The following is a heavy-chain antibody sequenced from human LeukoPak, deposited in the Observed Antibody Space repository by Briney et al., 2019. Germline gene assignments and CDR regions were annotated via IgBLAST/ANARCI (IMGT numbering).Heavy chain of an antibody. J-gene: IGHJ4*02. CDR3: ARVEDYDILTGFDY. CDR2: ISWTSNTI. D-gene: IGHD3-9*01. V-gene: IGHV3-9*01. CDR1: GSTFDDYA. Sequence: PGGSLRLSCEGSGSTFDDYAMHWVRQAPGKGLEWVSGISWTSNTIDYVDSVKGRFTISRDNAKNSLYLQMNSLRAEGTAVYYCARVEDYDILTGFDYWGRGTLVTVSS.